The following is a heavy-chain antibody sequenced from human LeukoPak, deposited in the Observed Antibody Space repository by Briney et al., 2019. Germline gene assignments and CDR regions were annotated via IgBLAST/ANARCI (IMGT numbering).Heavy chain of an antibody. CDR1: GFTFSSYG. CDR2: IWYDGSNK. D-gene: IGHD6-6*01. CDR3: ARDRFIAARRGYYFDY. J-gene: IGHJ4*02. V-gene: IGHV3-33*01. Sequence: QSGGSLRLSCAASGFTFSSYGMHWVRQAPGKGLEWVAVIWYDGSNKYYADSVKGRFTISRDNSKNTLYLQMYSLRAEDTAVYYCARDRFIAARRGYYFDYWGQGTLVTVSS.